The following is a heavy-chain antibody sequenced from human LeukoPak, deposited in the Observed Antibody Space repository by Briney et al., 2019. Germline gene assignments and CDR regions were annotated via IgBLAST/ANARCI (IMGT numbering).Heavy chain of an antibody. J-gene: IGHJ4*02. V-gene: IGHV3-21*01. CDR1: GFTFSSYS. D-gene: IGHD1-26*01. CDR3: ARGLGVVGATTFIN. Sequence: PGGSLRLSCAASGFTFSSYSMNWVRQAPGKRLEWVSSISSSSSYIYYADSVKGRFTISRDNAKNSLYLQMNSLRAEDTAVYYCARGLGVVGATTFINWGQGTLVTVSS. CDR2: ISSSSSYI.